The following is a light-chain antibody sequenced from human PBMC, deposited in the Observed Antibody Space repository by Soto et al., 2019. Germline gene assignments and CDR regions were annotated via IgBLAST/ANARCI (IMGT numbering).Light chain of an antibody. Sequence: DIVVTQSPATLSASPLEIVTLSFRASQFVSSRLAWYQQRPGQVPRLLIYDASNRATGIPARFSGSGSGTDFTLTISRLEPEDFAVYYCEQYGSSPRTFGQGTKVDI. V-gene: IGKV3-20*01. CDR2: DAS. CDR3: EQYGSSPRT. CDR1: QFVSSR. J-gene: IGKJ1*01.